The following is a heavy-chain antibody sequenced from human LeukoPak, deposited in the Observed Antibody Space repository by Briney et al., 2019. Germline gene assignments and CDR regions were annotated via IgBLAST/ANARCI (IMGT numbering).Heavy chain of an antibody. V-gene: IGHV4-34*01. J-gene: IGHJ3*02. Sequence: SETLSLTCAVYGGSFSGYYWSWIRQPPGKGLEWIGEINHSGSTNYNPSLKSRVTISVDTSKNQFSLKLSSVTAADTAVYYCARVTTTYYYDRRAPFDIWGQGTMVTVSS. CDR3: ARVTTTYYYDRRAPFDI. CDR1: GGSFSGYY. D-gene: IGHD3-22*01. CDR2: INHSGST.